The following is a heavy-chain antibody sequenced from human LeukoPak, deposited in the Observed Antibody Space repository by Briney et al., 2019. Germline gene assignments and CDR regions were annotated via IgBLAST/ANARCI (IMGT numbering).Heavy chain of an antibody. Sequence: PGGSLRLSCAASGFCFDSYSLNWVRQAPGKGLEWISYITDGSDTKYYAESVEGRFTISRDNAKNSLYLQMNSLRAEDTAVYYCAKGVTYTDYVLGGQGTLVTVSS. CDR1: GFCFDSYS. J-gene: IGHJ4*02. D-gene: IGHD4-17*01. CDR3: AKGVTYTDYVL. V-gene: IGHV3-48*04. CDR2: ITDGSDTK.